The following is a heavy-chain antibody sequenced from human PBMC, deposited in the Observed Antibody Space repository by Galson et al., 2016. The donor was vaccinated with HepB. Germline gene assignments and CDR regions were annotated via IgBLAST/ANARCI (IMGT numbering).Heavy chain of an antibody. V-gene: IGHV1-69*13. CDR3: ARALPRRDGYRGYWFDP. CDR1: GGTFSSIP. CDR2: IVAIFGTA. Sequence: SVKLSCKASGGTFSSIPISWVRQAPGQGLEWVAGIVAIFGTANSAHQFRGRLTIPADESTTTAYMELRSLGSEDTAMYFCARALPRRDGYRGYWFDPWGQGTLVAVSS. D-gene: IGHD5-24*01. J-gene: IGHJ5*02.